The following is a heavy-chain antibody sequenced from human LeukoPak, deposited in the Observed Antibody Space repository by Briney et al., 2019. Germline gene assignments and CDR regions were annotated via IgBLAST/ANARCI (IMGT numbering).Heavy chain of an antibody. CDR2: IKQDGSEK. V-gene: IGHV3-7*03. CDR1: GFTFSSYW. D-gene: IGHD3-3*01. Sequence: GGSLRLCCAASGFTFSSYWMSWVRQAPGKGLEWVANIKQDGSEKYYVDPVKGRFTISRDNAKNSLYLQMNSLRAEDTAVYYCARSVGVGLYGMDVWGKGTTVTVSS. CDR3: ARSVGVGLYGMDV. J-gene: IGHJ6*04.